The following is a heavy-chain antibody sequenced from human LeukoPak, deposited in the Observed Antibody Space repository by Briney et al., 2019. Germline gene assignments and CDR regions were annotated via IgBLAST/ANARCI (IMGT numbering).Heavy chain of an antibody. CDR3: ASGGIAARKPSYYYYYYMDV. CDR2: IIPIFGTA. CDR1: GGTFSSYA. V-gene: IGHV1-69*05. J-gene: IGHJ6*03. Sequence: ASVKVSCKASGGTFSSYAISWVRQAPGQGLEWMGGIIPIFGTANYAQKFQGRVTITTDESTSTAYMELSSLRSEDTAVYYCASGGIAARKPSYYYYYYMDVWGKGTTVTVS. D-gene: IGHD6-6*01.